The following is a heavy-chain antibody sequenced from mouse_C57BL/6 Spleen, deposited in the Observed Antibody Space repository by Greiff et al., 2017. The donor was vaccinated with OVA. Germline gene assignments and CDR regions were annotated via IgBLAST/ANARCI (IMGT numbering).Heavy chain of an antibody. J-gene: IGHJ2*01. CDR1: GFTFSDYG. V-gene: IGHV5-17*01. D-gene: IGHD1-1*01. CDR3: AREAVVAGDY. CDR2: ISSGSSTI. Sequence: EVQLVKSGGGLVKPGGSLKLSCAASGFTFSDYGMHWVRQAPEKGLEWVAYISSGSSTIYYADTVKGRFTISRDNAKNTLFLQMTSLRSEDTAMYYCAREAVVAGDYWGQGTTLTVSS.